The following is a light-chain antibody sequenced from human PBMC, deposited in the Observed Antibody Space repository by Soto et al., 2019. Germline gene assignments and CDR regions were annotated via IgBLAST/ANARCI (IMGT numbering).Light chain of an antibody. CDR3: QQYTNWPPIT. Sequence: EIVLTQSPATLSVSPGERATLSFRASQSVGSTLAWFQHKPGQAPRLLIYGASTRATGVPARFSGSGSGTDFTLTISSLQSEDFAVYYCQQYTNWPPITFGQGTKVDI. CDR1: QSVGST. J-gene: IGKJ1*01. CDR2: GAS. V-gene: IGKV3-15*01.